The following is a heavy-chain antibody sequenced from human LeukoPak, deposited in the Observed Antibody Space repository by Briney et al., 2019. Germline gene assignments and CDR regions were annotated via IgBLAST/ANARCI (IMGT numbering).Heavy chain of an antibody. D-gene: IGHD2-2*01. V-gene: IGHV3-48*03. J-gene: IGHJ6*02. CDR2: ISSSGSTI. CDR1: GFTFSSYE. CDR3: ARDKVGYCSSTSCQGYYYYGMDV. Sequence: GGSLRLSCAASGFTFSSYEMNWVRQAPGKGLEWVSYISSSGSTIYYADSVKGRFTISRDNAKNSLYLQMNRLRAEDTAVYYCARDKVGYCSSTSCQGYYYYGMDVWGQGTTVTVSS.